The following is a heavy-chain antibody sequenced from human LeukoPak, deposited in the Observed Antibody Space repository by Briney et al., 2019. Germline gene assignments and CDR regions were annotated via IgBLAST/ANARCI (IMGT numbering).Heavy chain of an antibody. Sequence: SETLSLTCTVSGYSISSGYYWGWIRQPPGKGLEWIGSIYHSGSTYYNPSLKSRVTISVDTSKNQFSLKLSSVTAADTAVYYCARCTATLDYWGQGTLVTVSS. CDR2: IYHSGST. V-gene: IGHV4-38-2*02. CDR3: ARCTATLDY. J-gene: IGHJ4*02. CDR1: GYSISSGYY. D-gene: IGHD5-18*01.